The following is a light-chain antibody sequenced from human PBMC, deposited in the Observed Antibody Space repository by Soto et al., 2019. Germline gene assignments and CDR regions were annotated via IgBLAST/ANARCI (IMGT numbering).Light chain of an antibody. CDR1: QSVRSA. J-gene: IGKJ5*01. CDR2: DAS. CDR3: QQYNDWPIT. Sequence: EIVMTQSPATLSVSAGQRATLSCRASQSVRSALAWYQQKPGQAPRLLIYDASSRATGVPARFSGSGSGTDFTFSITSLQSEDFAVYHCQQYNDWPITFGQGTRLDIK. V-gene: IGKV3-15*01.